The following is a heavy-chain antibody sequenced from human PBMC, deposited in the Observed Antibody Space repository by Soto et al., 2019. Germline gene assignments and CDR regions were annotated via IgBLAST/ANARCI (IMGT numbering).Heavy chain of an antibody. CDR3: AADVPSQGRGEFDY. V-gene: IGHV3-15*07. CDR1: GFTSSSAW. J-gene: IGHJ4*02. CDR2: IKRKVGGDTT. Sequence: EVQLVESGGGLVKQGGSLRFSGAASGFTSSSAWMTWVRRAPGTGLRWAGSIKRKVGGDTTDYAAPVKGRLTISRADSESTLYLQMNSLKSEDTAVYYCAADVPSQGRGEFDYWGQGIVVTVS.